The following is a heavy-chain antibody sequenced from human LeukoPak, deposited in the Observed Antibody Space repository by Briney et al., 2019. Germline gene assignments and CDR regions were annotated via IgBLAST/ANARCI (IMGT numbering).Heavy chain of an antibody. CDR2: FDPEDGET. CDR1: GYTLTELS. CDR3: ATAISSSWYVLDY. Sequence: RASVKVSCKVSGYTLTELSMHWVRQAPGKGLEWMGGFDPEDGETIYAQKFQGRVTMTEDTSTDTAYMELSSLRSEDTAVYYCATAISSSWYVLDYWGQGTLVTVSS. D-gene: IGHD6-13*01. V-gene: IGHV1-24*01. J-gene: IGHJ4*02.